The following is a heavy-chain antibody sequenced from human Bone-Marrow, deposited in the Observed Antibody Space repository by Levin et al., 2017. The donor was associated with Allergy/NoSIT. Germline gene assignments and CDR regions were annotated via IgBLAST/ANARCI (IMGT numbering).Heavy chain of an antibody. V-gene: IGHV3-30-3*01. D-gene: IGHD3-16*01. CDR3: ARDGGEGDYKFDY. CDR1: GFALSFASYA. CDR2: ISYDGDDK. Sequence: PGGSLRLSCEASGFALSFASYAMHWVRQAPGKGLEWLGVISYDGDDKFYAASVKGRFTISRDNFKDILYLQMNSLNPADTAVYYCARDGGEGDYKFDYWGQGTLVTVSS. J-gene: IGHJ4*02.